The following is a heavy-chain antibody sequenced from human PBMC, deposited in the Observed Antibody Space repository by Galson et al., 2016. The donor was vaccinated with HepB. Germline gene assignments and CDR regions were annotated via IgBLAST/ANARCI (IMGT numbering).Heavy chain of an antibody. CDR2: IVVGRGDT. D-gene: IGHD1-26*01. Sequence: SVKVSCKASGFNIPTSAVQWVRQARGQRPEWLGWIVVGRGDTTYAQKLQERVTITWDMSTSTAYMELRSLRSEDTAVYFCGGDFDSGRQFHYRYGMDVWGQGTTVTVSS. V-gene: IGHV1-58*01. CDR3: GGDFDSGRQFHYRYGMDV. J-gene: IGHJ6*02. CDR1: GFNIPTSA.